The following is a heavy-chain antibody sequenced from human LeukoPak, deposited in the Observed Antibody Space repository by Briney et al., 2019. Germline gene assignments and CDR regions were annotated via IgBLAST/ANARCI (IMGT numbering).Heavy chain of an antibody. CDR1: GYTFTSYD. J-gene: IGHJ4*02. V-gene: IGHV1-8*03. Sequence: ASVKVSCKASGYTFTSYDINWVRQATGQGLEWMGWMNPNSGNTGYAQKFQGRVTITRNTSISTAYMELSSLRSEDTAVYYCARGHRYYYGSGSHPYYFDYWGQGTLVTVSS. CDR2: MNPNSGNT. CDR3: ARGHRYYYGSGSHPYYFDY. D-gene: IGHD3-10*01.